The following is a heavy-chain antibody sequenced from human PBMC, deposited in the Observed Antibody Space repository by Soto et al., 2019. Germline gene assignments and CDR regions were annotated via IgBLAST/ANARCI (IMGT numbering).Heavy chain of an antibody. D-gene: IGHD2-15*01. Sequence: QVQLVESGGGVVQPGRYLRLYCAASGFTFSSYAMHWVRQAPGKGLEWVAVISYDGSNKYYADSVKGRFTISRDNSKNTLYLQMNSLRAEDTAVYYCARDQKYCSGGSCYPRRSFDYWGQGTLVTVSS. CDR3: ARDQKYCSGGSCYPRRSFDY. CDR1: GFTFSSYA. CDR2: ISYDGSNK. J-gene: IGHJ4*02. V-gene: IGHV3-30-3*01.